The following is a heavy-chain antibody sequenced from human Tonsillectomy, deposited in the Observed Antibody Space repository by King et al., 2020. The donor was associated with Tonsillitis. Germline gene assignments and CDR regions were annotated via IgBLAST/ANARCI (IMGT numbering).Heavy chain of an antibody. CDR2: INPNSGGV. CDR1: GYTFITHY. J-gene: IGHJ4*02. D-gene: IGHD3-16*01. V-gene: IGHV1-46*01. Sequence: QLVQSGAEVKMPGASVILSCKTSGYTFITHYIHWVRQAPGQGFEWMGIINPNSGGVTYAQNFQGRLTMTRDTSTSTVYMELSSLRSEDTAVYYCVKDFHGGHFDYWGQGALVTVSS. CDR3: VKDFHGGHFDY.